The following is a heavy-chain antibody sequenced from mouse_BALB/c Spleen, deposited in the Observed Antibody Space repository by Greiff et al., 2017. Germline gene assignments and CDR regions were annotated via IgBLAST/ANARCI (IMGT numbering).Heavy chain of an antibody. CDR3: ARDGSSYRYYAMDY. J-gene: IGHJ4*01. CDR1: GYTFTSYW. V-gene: IGHV1-69*02. D-gene: IGHD1-1*01. CDR2: IDPSDSET. Sequence: QVQLQQPGAELVKPGAPVKLSCKASGYTFTSYWMNWVKQRPGRGLEWIGRIDPSDSETHYNQKFKDKATLTVDKSSSTAYIQLSSLTSEDSAVYYCARDGSSYRYYAMDYWGQGTSVTVSS.